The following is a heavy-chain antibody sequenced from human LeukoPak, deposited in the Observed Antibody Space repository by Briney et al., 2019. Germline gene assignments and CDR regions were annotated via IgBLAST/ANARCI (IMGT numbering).Heavy chain of an antibody. J-gene: IGHJ4*02. CDR1: GFTFSSYS. V-gene: IGHV3-48*02. CDR2: ISSSSKTI. Sequence: GGSLRLSCAASGFTFSSYSMNWVRQAPGKGLEWVSYISSSSKTIYYADSVKGRFTISRDNAKNSLYLQMNSLGDEDSAVYYCARDQGIFDYWGQGTLVTVSS. CDR3: ARDQGIFDY.